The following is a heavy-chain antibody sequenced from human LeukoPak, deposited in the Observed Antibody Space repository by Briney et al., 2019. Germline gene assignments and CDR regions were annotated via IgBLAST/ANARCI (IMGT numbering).Heavy chain of an antibody. J-gene: IGHJ4*02. CDR1: GFTFSSYS. V-gene: IGHV3-48*02. CDR2: ISSSSKTI. Sequence: GGSLRLSCAASGFTFSSYSMNWVRQAPGKGLEWVSYISSSSKTIYYADSVKGRFTISRDNAKNSLYLQMNSLGDEDSAVYYCARDQGIFDYWGQGTLVTVSS. CDR3: ARDQGIFDY.